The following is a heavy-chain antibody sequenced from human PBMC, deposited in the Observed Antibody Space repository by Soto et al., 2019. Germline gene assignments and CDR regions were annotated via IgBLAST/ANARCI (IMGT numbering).Heavy chain of an antibody. CDR2: INHSGST. J-gene: IGHJ5*02. V-gene: IGHV4-34*01. CDR1: GGSFSGYY. Sequence: SETLSLTCAVYGGSFSGYYWSWIRQPPGKGLEWIGEINHSGSTNYNPSLKSRVTISVDTSKNQFSLKLSSVTAADTAVYYCARGTRWGSSWYNWFDPWGQGTLVTSPQ. CDR3: ARGTRWGSSWYNWFDP. D-gene: IGHD6-13*01.